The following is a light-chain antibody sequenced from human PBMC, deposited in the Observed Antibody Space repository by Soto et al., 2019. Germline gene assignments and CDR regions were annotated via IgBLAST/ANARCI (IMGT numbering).Light chain of an antibody. CDR1: SSNTGAGYD. J-gene: IGLJ3*02. CDR3: QSYDSSLSGWV. Sequence: QPVLTQPPSVSGAPGQRVTISCTGSSSNTGAGYDVHWYQQLPGTAPKLLIYGNSNRPSGVPDRFSGSKSGTSASLAITGLRAEDEADYYCQSYDSSLSGWVFGGGTKLTVL. CDR2: GNS. V-gene: IGLV1-40*01.